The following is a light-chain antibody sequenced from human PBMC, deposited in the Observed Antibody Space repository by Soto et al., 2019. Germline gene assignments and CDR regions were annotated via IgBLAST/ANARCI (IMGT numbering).Light chain of an antibody. V-gene: IGKV1-17*01. J-gene: IGKJ1*01. CDR1: QNINRY. Sequence: DIQMTQSPSSLSASVGDRVTITCRASQNINRYLNWYQQKPGKAPKVLILVASSLQSGVPPRFSGSGSGTDFTLAISSLQPEDSATYYCLQHNSYPVTFGQGTKVDIK. CDR2: VAS. CDR3: LQHNSYPVT.